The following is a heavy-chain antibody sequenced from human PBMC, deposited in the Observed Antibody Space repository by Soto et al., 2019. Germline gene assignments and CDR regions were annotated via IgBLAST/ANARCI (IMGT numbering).Heavy chain of an antibody. Sequence: PGGSLRLSCAASGFTFSSYGMHWVRQAPGKGLEWVAVISYDGSNKYYADSVKGRFTISRDNSENTLYLQMNSLRAEDTAVYYCAKGELDLTWGPIDYWGQGTLVTVSS. J-gene: IGHJ4*02. V-gene: IGHV3-30*18. CDR1: GFTFSSYG. CDR2: ISYDGSNK. CDR3: AKGELDLTWGPIDY. D-gene: IGHD1-1*01.